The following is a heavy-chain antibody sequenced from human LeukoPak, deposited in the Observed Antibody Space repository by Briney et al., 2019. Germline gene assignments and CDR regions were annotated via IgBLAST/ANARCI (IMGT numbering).Heavy chain of an antibody. CDR2: IYTSGST. CDR3: AREHGDYLDY. V-gene: IGHV4-61*02. D-gene: IGHD4-17*01. CDR1: GGSISSGSYY. Sequence: PSETLSLTCTVSGGSISSGSYYWSWIRLPAGKGLEWIGRIYTSGSTNYTPSLKSRVTISVDTSKNQFSLKLSAVTAADTAVYYCAREHGDYLDYWGQGTLVTVSS. J-gene: IGHJ4*02.